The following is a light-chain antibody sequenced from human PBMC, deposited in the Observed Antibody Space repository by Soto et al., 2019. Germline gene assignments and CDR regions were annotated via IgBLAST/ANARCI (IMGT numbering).Light chain of an antibody. Sequence: EIVLTQSPGTLSLSVGERATLSCRASQSINSGYLAWYQHKPGQAPTVLIYGASNRATGIPDRFSGSGSGTDFTLTITRLEPEDFAVYYCQAYETSATFGQATKVEIK. J-gene: IGKJ1*01. CDR2: GAS. CDR1: QSINSGY. CDR3: QAYETSAT. V-gene: IGKV3-20*01.